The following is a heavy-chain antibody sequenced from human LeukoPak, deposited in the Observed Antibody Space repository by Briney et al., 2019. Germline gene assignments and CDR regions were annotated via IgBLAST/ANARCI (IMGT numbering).Heavy chain of an antibody. CDR3: ARGVPGY. CDR2: INHSGGT. D-gene: IGHD2-2*01. Sequence: TSETLSLTCSVYGGSFSDYPWSWVRQPPGKGLEWVGEINHSGGTNYNPSLKSRVTISIDTSKNQFFLKLTSVTAADTAVYYCARGVPGYWGQGTLVTVSS. CDR1: GGSFSDYP. J-gene: IGHJ4*02. V-gene: IGHV4-34*01.